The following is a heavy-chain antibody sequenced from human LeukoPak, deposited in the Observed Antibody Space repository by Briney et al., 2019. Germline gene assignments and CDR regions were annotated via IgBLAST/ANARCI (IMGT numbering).Heavy chain of an antibody. CDR2: IDPNTGDS. CDR1: EYTFTGYY. Sequence: ASVKVSCKASEYTFTGYYIHWVRQAPGQGLEWMGWIDPNTGDSNYVQKFQGRVTMTRDTSISTAYMELSRLRSDDTAFYYCARIRYCDGINCYYIDYWGQGTLVTVSA. D-gene: IGHD2-21*01. J-gene: IGHJ4*02. CDR3: ARIRYCDGINCYYIDY. V-gene: IGHV1-2*02.